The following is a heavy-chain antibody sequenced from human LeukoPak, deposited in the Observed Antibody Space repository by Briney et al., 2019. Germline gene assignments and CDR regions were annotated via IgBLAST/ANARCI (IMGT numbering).Heavy chain of an antibody. J-gene: IGHJ3*02. CDR2: ISNNGGYT. CDR1: GFTFSSSA. V-gene: IGHV3-23*01. D-gene: IGHD6-13*01. CDR3: AREGGSSSWSDAFDI. Sequence: VQPGGSLRLSCAASGFTFSSSAMSWVRQAPGKGLEWVSAISNNGGYTYYADSVQGRFTISRDNSKSTLCLQMNSLRAEDTAVYYCAREGGSSSWSDAFDIWGQGTMVTVSS.